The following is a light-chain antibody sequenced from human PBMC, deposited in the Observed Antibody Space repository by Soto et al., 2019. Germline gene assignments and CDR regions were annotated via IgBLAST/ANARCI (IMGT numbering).Light chain of an antibody. CDR3: QQYNSNWLT. CDR2: DAS. V-gene: IGKV1-5*01. J-gene: IGKJ4*01. Sequence: DIQMTQSPSTLSASVGDRVTITCRASQSINFWLAWYQQKPGKAPRLLIYDASNLESGVPSRFSGSGSGTEFTLTIRSLQPDDFATYYCQQYNSNWLTFGGGTKVEIK. CDR1: QSINFW.